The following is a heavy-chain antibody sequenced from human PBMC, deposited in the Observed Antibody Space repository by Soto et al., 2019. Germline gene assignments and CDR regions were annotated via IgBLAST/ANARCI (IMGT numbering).Heavy chain of an antibody. D-gene: IGHD2-8*01. Sequence: PSETLSLTCTVSSGSFSNSNFYWVWVRQSAGKGLEWIGSVYYRGRSYSKSSVKSRVTISVDTSKNQFSLNLNSVTASDTAVYYCVSQRTSVLTQAYFDYWGPGALVTVSS. V-gene: IGHV4-39*01. CDR2: VYYRGRS. CDR3: VSQRTSVLTQAYFDY. CDR1: SGSFSNSNFY. J-gene: IGHJ4*02.